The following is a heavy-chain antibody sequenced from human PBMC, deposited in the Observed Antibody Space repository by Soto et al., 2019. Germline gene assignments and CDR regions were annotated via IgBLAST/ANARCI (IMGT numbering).Heavy chain of an antibody. CDR3: AKGGSGWYPFDY. J-gene: IGHJ4*02. CDR2: ISGGGLNT. V-gene: IGHV3-23*01. D-gene: IGHD6-19*01. CDR1: AFTFRNYA. Sequence: EVQLLESGGDLVQPGGSLRLSCTASAFTFRNYAMTWVRQAPGKSLEWISSISGGGLNTHYADSVKGRFTVSRDDSKSTLYLQMANWTAGDTAVYYCAKGGSGWYPFDYWGQGTLVTVSS.